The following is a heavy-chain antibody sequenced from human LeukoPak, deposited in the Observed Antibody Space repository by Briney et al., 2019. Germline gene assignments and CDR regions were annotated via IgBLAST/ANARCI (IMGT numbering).Heavy chain of an antibody. CDR2: INANSGGT. J-gene: IGHJ6*02. Sequence: ASVKVSFKASGYTFTVYDMHWVRQAPGQGLEWMGWINANSGGTNYSQKFQGRVTITRDTSTTTAYMELSRLRSDDTAVYYRARDPLRQQLINGMDVWGQGTTVTVSS. CDR1: GYTFTVYD. D-gene: IGHD6-13*01. V-gene: IGHV1-2*02. CDR3: ARDPLRQQLINGMDV.